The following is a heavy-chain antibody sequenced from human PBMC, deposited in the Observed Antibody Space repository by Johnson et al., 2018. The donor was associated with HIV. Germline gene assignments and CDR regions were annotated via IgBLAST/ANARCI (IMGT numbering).Heavy chain of an antibody. CDR3: ARAAAPYYYGSGSYYFDTFDI. CDR1: GFTFDDYG. D-gene: IGHD3-10*01. CDR2: INWNGGST. J-gene: IGHJ3*02. Sequence: VQLVESGGGVVRPGGSLRLSCAASGFTFDDYGMSWVRQAPGKGLEWVSGINWNGGSTGYADSVKGRFTISRDNAKKHLYLQMNSLRGEDTALYYCARAAAPYYYGSGSYYFDTFDIWGQGTMVTVSS. V-gene: IGHV3-20*04.